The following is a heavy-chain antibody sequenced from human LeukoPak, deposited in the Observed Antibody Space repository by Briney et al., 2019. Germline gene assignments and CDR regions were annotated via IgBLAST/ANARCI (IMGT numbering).Heavy chain of an antibody. Sequence: PGGSLRLSCAASGFTFSSYWMHWVRQTPGKGLVWVSRINSDGSITTYADSVKGRFTISRDNAKNTLYVQMNSLRAEDTAVYYCAKDRLRFCSGGSCYPIDYWGQGTLVTVSS. CDR3: AKDRLRFCSGGSCYPIDY. J-gene: IGHJ4*02. V-gene: IGHV3-74*03. CDR2: INSDGSIT. D-gene: IGHD2-15*01. CDR1: GFTFSSYW.